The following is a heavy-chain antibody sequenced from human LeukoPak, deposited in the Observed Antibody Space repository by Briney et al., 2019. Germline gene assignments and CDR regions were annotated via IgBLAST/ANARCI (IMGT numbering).Heavy chain of an antibody. CDR1: GFDFSSNW. J-gene: IGHJ4*02. D-gene: IGHD2-15*01. CDR3: VKGRSGSSYSPSDS. Sequence: GGSLRLSCAASGFDFSSNWMHWVRHAPGQGLVWVSRIKGDGISTNYADSVKGRFTISRDIAKNTLYLQMNSLRAEDTGVYYCVKGRSGSSYSPSDSWGQGTLVTVSS. CDR2: IKGDGIST. V-gene: IGHV3-74*01.